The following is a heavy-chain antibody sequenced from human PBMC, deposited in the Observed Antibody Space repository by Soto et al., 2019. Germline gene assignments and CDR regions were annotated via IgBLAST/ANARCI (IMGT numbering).Heavy chain of an antibody. CDR1: GYTFTSYG. CDR3: AREYDTAMGYGMDV. J-gene: IGHJ6*02. V-gene: IGHV1-18*01. CDR2: ISAYNGNT. D-gene: IGHD5-18*01. Sequence: VKVSCKASGYTFTSYGISGVRQAPGQGLEWMGWISAYNGNTNYAQKLQGRVTMTTDTSTSTAYMELRSLRSDDAAVYYCAREYDTAMGYGMDVWGQGTTVTVSS.